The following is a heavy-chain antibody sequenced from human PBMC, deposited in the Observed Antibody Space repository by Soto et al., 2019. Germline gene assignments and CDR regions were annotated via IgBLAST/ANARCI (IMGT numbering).Heavy chain of an antibody. CDR1: GFSFNSYS. V-gene: IGHV3-23*01. D-gene: IGHD4-17*01. Sequence: PGGSLRLSCAASGFSFNSYSMILFRQAAVKGLEWVAGIIGSGDSAYYADSVKGRFTISRDNSKNTLYLQMNSLRAGDTAIYYCAKDRGTTTVTFDAFQHWGQGTLVTVSS. CDR3: AKDRGTTTVTFDAFQH. J-gene: IGHJ1*01. CDR2: IIGSGDSA.